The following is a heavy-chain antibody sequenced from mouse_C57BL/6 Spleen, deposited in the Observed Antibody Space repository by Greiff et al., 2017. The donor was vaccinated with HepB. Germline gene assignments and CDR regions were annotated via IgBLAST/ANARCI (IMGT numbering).Heavy chain of an antibody. CDR3: ASLYYDYDGAY. D-gene: IGHD2-4*01. Sequence: EVNLVESGGGLVQPGGSLKLSCAASGFTFSDYYMYWVRQTPEKRLEWVAYISNGGGSTYYPDTVKGRFTISRDNAKNTLYLQMSRLKSEDTAMYYCASLYYDYDGAYWGQGTLVTVSA. V-gene: IGHV5-12*01. CDR2: ISNGGGST. CDR1: GFTFSDYY. J-gene: IGHJ3*01.